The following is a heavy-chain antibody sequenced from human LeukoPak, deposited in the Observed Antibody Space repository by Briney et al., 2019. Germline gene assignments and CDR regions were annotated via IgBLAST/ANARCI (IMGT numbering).Heavy chain of an antibody. CDR1: GFTFSIYC. D-gene: IGHD6-13*01. CDR3: ARERESSSWFDY. CDR2: ISSNSSYI. V-gene: IGHV3-21*01. J-gene: IGHJ4*02. Sequence: GGSLRLSCAASGFTFSIYCMNWVRQAPGKGLEWVSSISSNSSYIYYADSAKGRFTISRDNAKNSIYLQMNSLRAENTAVYYCARERESSSWFDYWGERTLVTVSS.